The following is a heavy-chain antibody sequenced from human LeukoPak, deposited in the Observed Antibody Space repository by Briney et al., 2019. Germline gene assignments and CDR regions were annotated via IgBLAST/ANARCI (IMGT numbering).Heavy chain of an antibody. CDR1: GFTFSSYW. CDR2: ISTDASST. CDR3: ARVIGWDEPFDL. J-gene: IGHJ3*01. Sequence: GGSLRLSCAASGFTFSSYWMSWVRQAPGKGLVWVSRISTDASSTTYADSVRGRFTVSRDNAKNTLYLQMNSLRVEDTAVYYCARVIGWDEPFDLWGHGTLVTVSS. V-gene: IGHV3-74*01. D-gene: IGHD1-26*01.